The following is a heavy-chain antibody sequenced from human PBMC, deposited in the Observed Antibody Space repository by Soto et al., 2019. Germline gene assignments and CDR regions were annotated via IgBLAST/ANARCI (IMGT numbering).Heavy chain of an antibody. CDR3: AREDYFDSGGFPI. D-gene: IGHD3-22*01. CDR1: GGSISNYY. J-gene: IGHJ4*02. CDR2: IYYSGST. Sequence: SETLSLSCTVSGGSISNYYWSWIRQPPGRGLEWIGYIYYSGSTNYNPSLKSRVTISMDTTNNHFYLKLNYVTAADTAMYYCAREDYFDSGGFPIWGQGTLVAVSS. V-gene: IGHV4-59*01.